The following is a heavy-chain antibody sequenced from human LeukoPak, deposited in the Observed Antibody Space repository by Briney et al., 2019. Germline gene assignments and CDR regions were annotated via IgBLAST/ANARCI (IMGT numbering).Heavy chain of an antibody. CDR1: GGPYNVCY. CDR2: IFYSWTS. J-gene: IGHJ5*02. Sequence: PSETLTLPCTVSGGPYNVCYGLWPPEPPGKGRVGIGCIFYSWTSNYNPCLQSRVTISVVTSKSQFSLRLSSVTAADTAVYYCARSAEWELLWGFDPWGQGTLVTVSS. CDR3: ARSAEWELLWGFDP. V-gene: IGHV4-59*13. D-gene: IGHD1-26*01.